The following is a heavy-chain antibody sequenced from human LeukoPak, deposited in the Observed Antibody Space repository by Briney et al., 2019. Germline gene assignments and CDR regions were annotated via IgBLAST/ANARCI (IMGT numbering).Heavy chain of an antibody. CDR1: GFTFDDYA. D-gene: IGHD3-22*01. Sequence: GGSLRLSCAASGFTFDDYAMHWVRHAPGEGLEWVSGISWNSGSIGYADSVKGRFTISRDNAKNSLYLQMNSLRAEDTALYYCAKDKRGSSGYSPGAFDIWGQGTMVTVSS. V-gene: IGHV3-9*01. CDR3: AKDKRGSSGYSPGAFDI. J-gene: IGHJ3*02. CDR2: ISWNSGSI.